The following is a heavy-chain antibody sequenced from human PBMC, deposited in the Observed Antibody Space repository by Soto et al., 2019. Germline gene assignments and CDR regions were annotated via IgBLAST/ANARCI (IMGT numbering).Heavy chain of an antibody. CDR2: IYYSGST. J-gene: IGHJ6*02. CDR3: ARGPSSSWYVDYYYGMDV. D-gene: IGHD6-13*01. CDR1: GGSISSGDYY. Sequence: SETLSLTCTVSGGSISSGDYYWSWIRQPPGKGLEWIGYIYYSGSTYYNPSLKSRVTISVDTSKNQFSLKLSSVTAADTAVYYCARGPSSSWYVDYYYGMDVWGQGTTVTVSS. V-gene: IGHV4-30-4*01.